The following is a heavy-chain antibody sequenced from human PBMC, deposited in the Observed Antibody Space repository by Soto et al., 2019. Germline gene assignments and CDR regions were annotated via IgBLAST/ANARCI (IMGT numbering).Heavy chain of an antibody. V-gene: IGHV1-69*13. D-gene: IGHD3-22*01. CDR2: IIPIFGTA. J-gene: IGHJ3*02. Sequence: SLKVSCKASGGTFSSYAISWVRQAPGQGLEWMGGIIPIFGTANYAQKFQGRVTITADESTSTAYMELSSLRSEDTAVYYCARKYLGSTMIVVGAFDIWGQGTMVTVSS. CDR3: ARKYLGSTMIVVGAFDI. CDR1: GGTFSSYA.